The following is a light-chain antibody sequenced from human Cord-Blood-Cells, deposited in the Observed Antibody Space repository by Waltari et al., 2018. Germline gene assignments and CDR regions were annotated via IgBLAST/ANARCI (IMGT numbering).Light chain of an antibody. CDR1: QGVSSN. Sequence: EIVMTQSPATLSVSPGERATLSCRASQGVSSNLAWYQPKPGQAPMLLIYGASTRASGIPARFSGSGCGTDFTLTISSLQSEDCAVYYCQQYNNWPFTVGPGTKVDIK. CDR3: QQYNNWPFT. CDR2: GAS. V-gene: IGKV3-15*01. J-gene: IGKJ3*01.